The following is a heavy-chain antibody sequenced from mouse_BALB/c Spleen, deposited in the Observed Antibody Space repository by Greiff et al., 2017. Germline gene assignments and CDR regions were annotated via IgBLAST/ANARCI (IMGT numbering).Heavy chain of an antibody. CDR3: ARRTRMDY. CDR2: ISSGGSYT. J-gene: IGHJ4*01. Sequence: EVNLVESGGGLVKPGGSLKLSCAASGFTFSGYAMSWVRQSPEKRLEWVAEISSGGSYTYYPDTVTGRFTISRDNAKNTLYLEMSSLRSEDTAMYYCARRTRMDYWGQGTSVTVSS. D-gene: IGHD2-14*01. CDR1: GFTFSGYA. V-gene: IGHV5-9-4*01.